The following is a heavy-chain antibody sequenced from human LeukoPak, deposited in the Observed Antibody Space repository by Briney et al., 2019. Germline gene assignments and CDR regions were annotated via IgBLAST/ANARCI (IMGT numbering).Heavy chain of an antibody. J-gene: IGHJ4*02. CDR2: ISSADYAVT. D-gene: IGHD6-19*01. Sequence: PGGSLRLSCAASGFSFTTYAMFWVRQAPGKGLEWVSAISSADYAVTHYSDSVKGRFTISRDNSKNTLYLQMINLRAEDTAVYYCAKHGFSSGWPQVPSEHWGQGTLVTVSS. CDR3: AKHGFSSGWPQVPSEH. CDR1: GFSFTTYA. V-gene: IGHV3-23*01.